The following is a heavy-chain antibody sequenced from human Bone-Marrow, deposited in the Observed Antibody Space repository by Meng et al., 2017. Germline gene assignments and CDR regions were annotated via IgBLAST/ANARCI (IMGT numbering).Heavy chain of an antibody. CDR3: ARDLKGYCSSTSCSD. CDR1: GGSISSGSYY. Sequence: SETLSLTCTVSGGSISSGSYYWSWIRQPAGKGLEWIGRIYTSGSTNYNPSLKSRVTISVDTSKNQFSLKLSSVTAADTAVYYCARDLKGYCSSTSCSDWGQGTLVTVSS. J-gene: IGHJ4*02. V-gene: IGHV4-61*02. CDR2: IYTSGST. D-gene: IGHD2-2*01.